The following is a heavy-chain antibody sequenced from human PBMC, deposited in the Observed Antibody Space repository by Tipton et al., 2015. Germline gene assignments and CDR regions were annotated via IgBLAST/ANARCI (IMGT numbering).Heavy chain of an antibody. D-gene: IGHD2-21*02. CDR2: IYYSGST. CDR1: GGSITSSYYY. CDR3: ARGHVVVTAISFDY. Sequence: TLSLTCTVPGGSITSSYYYWSWIRQHPGRGLEWIGYIYYSGSTYYNPSLKSRVTISVDTSKNQFSLKLSSVTAADTAVYYCARGHVVVTAISFDYWGQGTLVTVSS. V-gene: IGHV4-31*03. J-gene: IGHJ4*02.